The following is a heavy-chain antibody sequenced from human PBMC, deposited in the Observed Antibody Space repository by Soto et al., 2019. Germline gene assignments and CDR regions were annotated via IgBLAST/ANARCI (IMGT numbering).Heavy chain of an antibody. J-gene: IGHJ6*02. CDR3: ARVSVHCGSTSCYYGMDV. CDR2: IIPIFGTA. V-gene: IGHV1-69*06. D-gene: IGHD2-2*01. CDR1: GGTFSSYA. Sequence: QVQLVQSGAEVKKPGSSVKVSCKASGGTFSSYAISWVRQAPGQGLEWMGGIIPIFGTANYAQKFQGRVTITADKSTSTAYMELSSLRSEDTAVYYCARVSVHCGSTSCYYGMDVWGQGTTVTVSS.